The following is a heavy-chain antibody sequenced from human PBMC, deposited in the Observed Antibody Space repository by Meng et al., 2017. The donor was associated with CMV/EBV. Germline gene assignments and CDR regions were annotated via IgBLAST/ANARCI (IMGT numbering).Heavy chain of an antibody. CDR3: AREFIVGSGYDY. J-gene: IGHJ4*02. Sequence: SETLSLTCTVSGGSISSYYWSWIRQPPGKGLEWIGYIYYSGSTNYNPSLKSRVTISVDTSKNQSSLKLSSVTAADTAVYYCAREFIVGSGYDYWGQGTLVTVSS. CDR1: GGSISSYY. V-gene: IGHV4-59*01. D-gene: IGHD1-26*01. CDR2: IYYSGST.